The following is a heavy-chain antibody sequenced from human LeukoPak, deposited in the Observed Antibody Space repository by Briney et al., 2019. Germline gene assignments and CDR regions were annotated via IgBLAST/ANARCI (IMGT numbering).Heavy chain of an antibody. CDR1: GFTFSSYA. D-gene: IGHD3-16*01. CDR3: AKDYGGAFDV. Sequence: GGSLRLSCAASGFTFSSYAMSWVRQAPGKGLEWVSLISWDGNSTYSADSVEGRFTISRDNSKNSLYLQMNSLRTEDTALYYCAKDYGGAFDVWGQGTMVTVSS. CDR2: ISWDGNST. V-gene: IGHV3-43*01. J-gene: IGHJ3*01.